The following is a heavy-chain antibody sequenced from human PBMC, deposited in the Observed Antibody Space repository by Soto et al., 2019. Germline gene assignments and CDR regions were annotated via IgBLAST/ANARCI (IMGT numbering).Heavy chain of an antibody. CDR2: IYYSGST. J-gene: IGHJ4*02. CDR1: GGSISSSSYY. D-gene: IGHD1-7*01. CDR3: ARHRYNWNWFYY. Sequence: QLQLQESGPGLVKPSETLSLTCTVSGGSISSSSYYWGWIRQPPGKGLEWIGSIYYSGSTYYNPSLKSRVTISVDTSKNQFSLKLSSVTAADTAVYYCARHRYNWNWFYYWGQGTLVTVSS. V-gene: IGHV4-39*01.